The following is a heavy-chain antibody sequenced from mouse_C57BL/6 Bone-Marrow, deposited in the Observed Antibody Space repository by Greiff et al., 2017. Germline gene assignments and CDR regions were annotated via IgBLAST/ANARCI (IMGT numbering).Heavy chain of an antibody. CDR2: IDPETGGT. J-gene: IGHJ1*03. D-gene: IGHD2-1*01. CDR3: TRRSWYEWDEWCFDV. V-gene: IGHV1-15*01. CDR1: GYTFTDYE. Sequence: QVQLQQSGAELVRPGASVTLSCKASGYTFTDYEMHWVKQTPVHGLEWIGAIDPETGGTAYNQKFKGKAILTADKSSSTAYMELRSLTSEDSAVYYCTRRSWYEWDEWCFDVWGTGTTVTVSA.